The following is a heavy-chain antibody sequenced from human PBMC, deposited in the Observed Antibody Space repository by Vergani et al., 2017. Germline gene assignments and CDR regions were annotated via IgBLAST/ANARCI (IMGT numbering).Heavy chain of an antibody. V-gene: IGHV3-20*04. J-gene: IGHJ4*02. Sequence: EVQLVESGGGVVRPGGSLRLSCAASGFTFGDYDMNWVRQAPGKGLEWVSRVKWNGDSSVYADSVKGRFTISRDNAKNSLYLQMTSLRAEDTAFYYCASRGSENTYYFDYWGQGALVTVSS. D-gene: IGHD3-10*01. CDR3: ASRGSENTYYFDY. CDR2: VKWNGDSS. CDR1: GFTFGDYD.